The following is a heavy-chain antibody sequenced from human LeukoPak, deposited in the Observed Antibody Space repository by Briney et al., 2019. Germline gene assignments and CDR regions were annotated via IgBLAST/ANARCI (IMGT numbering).Heavy chain of an antibody. CDR1: GGTFSSYA. CDR2: IIPILGIA. Sequence: SVKVSCKASGGTFSSYAISWVRQAPGQGLEWMGRIIPILGIANYAQKFQGRVTITADKSTSTAYMELSSLRSEDTAVYYCAGGPPSRITFGGVIATDFQHWGQGTLVTVSS. J-gene: IGHJ1*01. D-gene: IGHD3-16*02. V-gene: IGHV1-69*04. CDR3: AGGPPSRITFGGVIATDFQH.